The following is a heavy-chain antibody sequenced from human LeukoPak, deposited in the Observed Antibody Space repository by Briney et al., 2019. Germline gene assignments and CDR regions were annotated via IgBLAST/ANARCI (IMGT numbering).Heavy chain of an antibody. CDR3: ARDDCGSTSCLLIDY. V-gene: IGHV3-21*01. Sequence: PGGSLRLSCAASGFTVSSYSMNWVRQAPGKGLEWVSSISSSSSYIYYADSMKGRFTISRDNAKNSLYLQMNSLRAEDTAVYYCARDDCGSTSCLLIDYWGQGTLVTVSS. D-gene: IGHD2-2*01. CDR2: ISSSSSYI. CDR1: GFTVSSYS. J-gene: IGHJ4*02.